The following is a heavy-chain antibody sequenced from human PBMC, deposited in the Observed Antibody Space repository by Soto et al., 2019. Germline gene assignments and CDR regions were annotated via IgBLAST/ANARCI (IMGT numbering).Heavy chain of an antibody. V-gene: IGHV3-23*01. CDR3: AKDSTDYGDYGPGVFDT. CDR2: ISGSGGST. Sequence: GGSLRLSCAASGFTFSSYAMSWVRQAPGKGLEWVSAISGSGGSTYYEVSVEGRFTISRDNSKNRVYLQMNSLRAEDTAVYYCAKDSTDYGDYGPGVFDTWGQGRMVTVS. J-gene: IGHJ3*02. CDR1: GFTFSSYA. D-gene: IGHD4-17*01.